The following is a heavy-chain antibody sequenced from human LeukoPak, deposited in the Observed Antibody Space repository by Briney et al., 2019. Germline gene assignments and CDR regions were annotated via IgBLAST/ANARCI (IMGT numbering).Heavy chain of an antibody. CDR2: ISSSGTTI. Sequence: GGSLRLSCAASGFTFSSYEMNWVRQAPGKGLEWVSYISSSGTTIYYADSVKGRFTITRDNAKNSLYLQMNSLRAEDTAVYYCARDSTSLPTWGKGTTVTVSS. J-gene: IGHJ6*04. D-gene: IGHD2-2*01. CDR1: GFTFSSYE. CDR3: ARDSTSLPT. V-gene: IGHV3-48*03.